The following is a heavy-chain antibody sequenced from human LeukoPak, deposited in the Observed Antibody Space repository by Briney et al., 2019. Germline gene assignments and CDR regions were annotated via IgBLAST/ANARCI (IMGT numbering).Heavy chain of an antibody. CDR3: AKGYPPSLTMVRGGMRWFDP. D-gene: IGHD3-10*01. CDR2: INHSGST. J-gene: IGHJ5*02. Sequence: SETLPLTCAVYGGSFSGYYWSWIRQPPGKGLEWIGEINHSGSTNYNPSLKSRVTISVDTSKNQFSLKLSSVTAADTAVYYCAKGYPPSLTMVRGGMRWFDPWGQGTLVTVSS. CDR1: GGSFSGYY. V-gene: IGHV4-34*01.